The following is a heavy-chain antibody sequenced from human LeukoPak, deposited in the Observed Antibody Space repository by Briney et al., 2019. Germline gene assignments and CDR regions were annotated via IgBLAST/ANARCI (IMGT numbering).Heavy chain of an antibody. Sequence: SETLSLTCTVSGVSINGHYWSWIRQPPGKELEWIGFIYDSESANYKPSLESRVTMTLDTSKNQFSLKLNSVTAADTAVYYCARVLQNYYHLDVWGEGTTVTVSS. V-gene: IGHV4-59*11. J-gene: IGHJ6*03. CDR1: GVSINGHY. CDR3: ARVLQNYYHLDV. D-gene: IGHD3-3*01. CDR2: IYDSESA.